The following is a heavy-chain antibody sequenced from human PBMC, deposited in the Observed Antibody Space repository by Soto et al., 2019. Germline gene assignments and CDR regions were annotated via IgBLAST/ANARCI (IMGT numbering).Heavy chain of an antibody. Sequence: QVQLVQSGAEVRQPGSSVRVSCKSSVATFNNYAINWVRQAPGQGLEWVGGIIPFFGTPNYAESFQGRVTISADEYTSTVYMTLSSLRSEDTAMYYCARVGVTLTPRSYFDLWGQGSPVTVSP. J-gene: IGHJ4*02. CDR2: IIPFFGTP. CDR1: VATFNNYA. D-gene: IGHD4-17*01. V-gene: IGHV1-69*01. CDR3: ARVGVTLTPRSYFDL.